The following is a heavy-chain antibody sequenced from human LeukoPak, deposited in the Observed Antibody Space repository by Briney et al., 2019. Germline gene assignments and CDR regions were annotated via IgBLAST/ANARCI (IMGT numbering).Heavy chain of an antibody. D-gene: IGHD2-15*01. J-gene: IGHJ4*02. CDR3: EREPRDCTGGTCQSAGGYYFYY. CDR2: ISASGGS. V-gene: IGHV3-23*01. Sequence: SGGSLRLSCAASGFTFSNYAMSWVRQAPGKGLEWVSGISASGGSYYADSVKGRFTVSRDISKNTLYLQMNSLRAEDTAVYFCEREPRDCTGGTCQSAGGYYFYYWSQGTLVTVSS. CDR1: GFTFSNYA.